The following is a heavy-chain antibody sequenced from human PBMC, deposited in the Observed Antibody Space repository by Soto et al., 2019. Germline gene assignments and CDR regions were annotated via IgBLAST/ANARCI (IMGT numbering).Heavy chain of an antibody. D-gene: IGHD1-1*01. V-gene: IGHV3-33*01. CDR2: IWFDGTNK. CDR1: GFTFRTYG. Sequence: QVQLVESGGGVVQPGKSLRLSCAASGFTFRTYGMHWVRQAPGKGLEWVAVIWFDGTNKHYIDSVKGRFTISRDKSKNTLYLQMNSLGAEDTAVYYCARRGAMWNDDYYYGMDVWGQGTTVIVSS. J-gene: IGHJ6*02. CDR3: ARRGAMWNDDYYYGMDV.